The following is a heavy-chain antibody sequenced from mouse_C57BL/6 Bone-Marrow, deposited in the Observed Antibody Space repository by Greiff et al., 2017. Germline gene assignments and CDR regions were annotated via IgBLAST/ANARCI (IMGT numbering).Heavy chain of an antibody. CDR2: IDPGNGDT. D-gene: IGHD2-12*01. CDR1: GFNIKDDY. J-gene: IGHJ2*02. V-gene: IGHV14-4*01. CDR3: TTLFYDPMDY. Sequence: VQLQLSGAELVRPGASVKLSCTASGFNIKDDYMHWVKQRPEQGLEWIGWIDPGNGDTEYASKFQGKATITADTASNTAYLQLSRLTSEDTAVYFCTTLFYDPMDYWGQGTSLTVSS.